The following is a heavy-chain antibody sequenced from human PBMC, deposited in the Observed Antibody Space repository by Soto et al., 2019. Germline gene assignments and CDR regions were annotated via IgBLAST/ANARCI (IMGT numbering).Heavy chain of an antibody. D-gene: IGHD3-10*01. J-gene: IGHJ4*02. CDR1: GGSFSGYY. CDR3: ARGPLEMVRAQPPDY. V-gene: IGHV4-34*01. CDR2: INHSGST. Sequence: QVQLQQWGAGLLKPSESLSLTCAVYGGSFSGYYWSWIRQPPGKGLEWIGEINHSGSTNYNPSLKSRVTISVDTSKNQFSLKLSSVTAADTAVYYCARGPLEMVRAQPPDYWGQGTLVTVSS.